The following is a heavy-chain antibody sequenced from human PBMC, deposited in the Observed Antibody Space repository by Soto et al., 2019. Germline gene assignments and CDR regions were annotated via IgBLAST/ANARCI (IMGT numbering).Heavy chain of an antibody. CDR3: ATQLMRGWNPRGDFDI. J-gene: IGHJ3*02. V-gene: IGHV4-39*01. CDR2: IYYTGST. Sequence: TETVSLTCTVSGGSISNNQYYWGWIRQPPGKGLEWIGSIYYTGSTYYNPSLKSRVTISVDTSKNQFSLKLSSVTAADTAVYHCATQLMRGWNPRGDFDISGQATMVTVS. CDR1: GGSISNNQYY. D-gene: IGHD1-1*01.